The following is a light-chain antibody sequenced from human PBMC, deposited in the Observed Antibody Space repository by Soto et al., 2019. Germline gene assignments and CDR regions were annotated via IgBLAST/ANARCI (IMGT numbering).Light chain of an antibody. CDR3: QQANSPPLT. Sequence: DIQMTQSPSSVSASVGDRVTITCRASERINTYLAWYQQQPGKAPKLLIYAASSLQSGVPSRFSGSGSGTEFTLTISNLRPEDFATYYCQQANSPPLTFGGGTKVDIK. J-gene: IGKJ4*01. CDR1: ERINTY. V-gene: IGKV1-12*01. CDR2: AAS.